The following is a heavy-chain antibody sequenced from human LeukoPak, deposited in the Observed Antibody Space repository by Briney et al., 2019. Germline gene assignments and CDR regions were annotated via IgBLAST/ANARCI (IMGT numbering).Heavy chain of an antibody. D-gene: IGHD3-22*01. Sequence: AGGSLRLSCAASGFTFSSYEMNWVRQAPGKGLEWVSYISSSGSTIYYADSVKGRFTISRDNAKNSMYLQMNSLRAEDTAVYYCARELSMIVAPPWFDPWGQGTLVTVSS. CDR2: ISSSGSTI. CDR1: GFTFSSYE. J-gene: IGHJ5*02. CDR3: ARELSMIVAPPWFDP. V-gene: IGHV3-48*03.